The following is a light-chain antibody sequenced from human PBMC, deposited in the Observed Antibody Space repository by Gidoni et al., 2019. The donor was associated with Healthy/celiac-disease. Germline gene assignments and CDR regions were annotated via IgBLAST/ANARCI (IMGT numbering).Light chain of an antibody. J-gene: IGLJ2*01. V-gene: IGLV2-18*02. CDR2: EVS. CDR3: SSYTSSSTFERV. Sequence: QSALTQPPSVSGSPGQSVTISCTGTSSDVGSYNRVSWYQQPPGTAPKLMIYEVSNRPSGVPDRFSGSKSGNTASLTISGLQAEDEADYYCSSYTSSSTFERVFGGGTKLTV. CDR1: SSDVGSYNR.